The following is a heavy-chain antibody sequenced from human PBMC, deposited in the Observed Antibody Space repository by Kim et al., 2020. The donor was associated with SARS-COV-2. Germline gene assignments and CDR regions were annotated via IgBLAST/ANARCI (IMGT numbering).Heavy chain of an antibody. CDR3: ARDPIVVVTPGSYYYYGMDV. Sequence: GGSLRLSCAASGFTFSSYSMNWVRQAPGKGLEWVSSISSSSSYIYYADSVKGRFTISRDNAKNSLYLQMNSLRAEDTAVYYCARDPIVVVTPGSYYYYGMDVWGQGTTVTVSS. CDR1: GFTFSSYS. J-gene: IGHJ6*02. D-gene: IGHD2-21*02. V-gene: IGHV3-21*01. CDR2: ISSSSSYI.